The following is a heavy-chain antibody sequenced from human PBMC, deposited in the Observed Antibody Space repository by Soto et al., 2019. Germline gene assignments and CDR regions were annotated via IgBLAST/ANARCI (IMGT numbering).Heavy chain of an antibody. CDR1: GYTFTDYG. CDR2: INTYTGKT. J-gene: IGHJ4*02. V-gene: IGHV1-18*01. Sequence: QVQLVQSGAEVKKPGASVKVSCKASGYTFTDYGVSWVRQAPGQGLEWMGWINTYTGKTNYAPKVQARVTMTTDTSTTTAYMELRSLKSDDTAVYFCARDQYAVGGDFWGQGTLVTVSS. D-gene: IGHD1-26*01. CDR3: ARDQYAVGGDF.